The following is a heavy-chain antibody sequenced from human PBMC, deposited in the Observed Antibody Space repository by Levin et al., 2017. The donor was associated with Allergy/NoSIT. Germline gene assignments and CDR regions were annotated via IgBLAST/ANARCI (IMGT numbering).Heavy chain of an antibody. CDR1: GYSFTKYW. Sequence: GESLKISCQGSGYSFTKYWIGWVRQMPGKGLEWMGITCPDDSDTRYDPSFEGQVTISADKSLNTAYLQWSSLKATDTAIYYCARQAQVAGPGIDYWGQGTLVTVSS. CDR3: ARQAQVAGPGIDY. D-gene: IGHD6-19*01. CDR2: TCPDDSDT. J-gene: IGHJ4*02. V-gene: IGHV5-51*01.